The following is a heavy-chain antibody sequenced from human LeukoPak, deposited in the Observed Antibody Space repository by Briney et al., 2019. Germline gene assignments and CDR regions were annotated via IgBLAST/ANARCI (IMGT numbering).Heavy chain of an antibody. CDR3: ARDRWVAARPGDYFDY. CDR2: ISAYNGNT. CDR1: GYTFTSYG. D-gene: IGHD6-6*01. Sequence: ASVKVSCKASGYTFTSYGISWVRQAPGQGLEWMGWISAYNGNTNYAQKLQGGVTMTTDTSTSTAYMELRSLRSDDTAVYYCARDRWVAARPGDYFDYWGQGTLVTVSS. V-gene: IGHV1-18*01. J-gene: IGHJ4*02.